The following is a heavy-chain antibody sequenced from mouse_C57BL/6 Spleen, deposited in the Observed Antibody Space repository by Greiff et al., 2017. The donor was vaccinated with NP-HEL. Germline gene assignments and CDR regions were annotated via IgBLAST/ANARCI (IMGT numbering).Heavy chain of an antibody. J-gene: IGHJ3*01. V-gene: IGHV1-69*01. CDR2: IDPSDSYT. D-gene: IGHD1-1*01. Sequence: QVQLQQPGAELVMPGASVKLSCKASGYTFTSYWMHWVKQRPGQGLEWIGEIDPSDSYTNYNQKFKGKSTVTVDKSSSTAYMQLSSLTSEDSAGYYCARPYGSLAGFAYWGQGTLVTVSA. CDR3: ARPYGSLAGFAY. CDR1: GYTFTSYW.